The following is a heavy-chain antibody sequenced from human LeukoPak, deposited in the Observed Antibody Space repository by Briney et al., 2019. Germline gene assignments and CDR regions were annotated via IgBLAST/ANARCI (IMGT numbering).Heavy chain of an antibody. CDR3: ARLYSSGWYGGWFDS. V-gene: IGHV1-18*01. D-gene: IGHD6-19*01. J-gene: IGHJ5*01. Sequence: ASVKVSCKASGYTFTNYGISWVRQAPGQGLEWMGWISVYNGNTNYAQKLQGRVTMTTDTSTSTAYMELRSLRSDDTAVYYCARLYSSGWYGGWFDSWGQGTLVTVSS. CDR1: GYTFTNYG. CDR2: ISVYNGNT.